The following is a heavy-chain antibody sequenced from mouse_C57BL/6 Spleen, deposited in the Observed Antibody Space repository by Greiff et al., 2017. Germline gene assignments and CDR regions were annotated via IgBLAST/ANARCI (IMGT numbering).Heavy chain of an antibody. D-gene: IGHD1-1*01. J-gene: IGHJ4*01. CDR3: AKIYYYGSGAMDY. CDR2: IWRGGST. CDR1: GFSLTSYG. V-gene: IGHV2-5*01. Sequence: QVQLQQSGPGLVQPSQSLSITCTVSGFSLTSYGVHWVRQSPGKGLEWLGVIWRGGSTDYNAAVMSRLSITKDNSKGQVFFKMNSLQADDTAIYYCAKIYYYGSGAMDYWGQGTTVTVSS.